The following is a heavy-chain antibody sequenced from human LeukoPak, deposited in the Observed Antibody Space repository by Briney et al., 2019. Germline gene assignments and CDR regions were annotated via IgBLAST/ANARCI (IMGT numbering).Heavy chain of an antibody. J-gene: IGHJ5*02. Sequence: GASVKVSCKASGGTFSSYAISWVREAPGHGLEWMGGIIPIFGTANYAQKFQGRVTITADESTSTAYMALSSLRSEDTAVYYCARMRHGDPIGPVGNWFDPWGQGTLVTVSS. V-gene: IGHV1-69*13. CDR3: ARMRHGDPIGPVGNWFDP. CDR1: GGTFSSYA. CDR2: IIPIFGTA. D-gene: IGHD7-27*01.